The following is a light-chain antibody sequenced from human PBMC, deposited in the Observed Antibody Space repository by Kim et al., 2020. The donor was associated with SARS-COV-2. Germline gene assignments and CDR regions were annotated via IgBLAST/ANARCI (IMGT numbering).Light chain of an antibody. V-gene: IGLV3-21*01. J-gene: IGLJ2*01. CDR3: QIWDSDSHHMI. Sequence: PGKTASITCGANKIGSKSVHWYQQKPGQAPVLVIFHDSDRPSRIPERFSGSNSGNTATLTISGVEAGDEADYYCQIWDSDSHHMIFGGGTQLTVL. CDR1: KIGSKS. CDR2: HDS.